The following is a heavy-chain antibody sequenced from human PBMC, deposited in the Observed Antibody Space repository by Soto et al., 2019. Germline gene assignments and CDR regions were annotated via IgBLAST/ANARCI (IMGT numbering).Heavy chain of an antibody. D-gene: IGHD4-4*01. CDR2: IANDGSEQ. CDR3: ARDDNYAGNGLDH. V-gene: IGHV3-33*01. CDR1: GFSFSTHG. Sequence: QVQLVESGGGVVRPGRSLRLSCAATGFSFSTHGMHWVRQAPGKGLEWVAVIANDGSEQDYSDSVKGRFTISRDTSKNTLYLQITNLRAEDSAVYYCARDDNYAGNGLDHGGQGILFTVSS. J-gene: IGHJ4*02.